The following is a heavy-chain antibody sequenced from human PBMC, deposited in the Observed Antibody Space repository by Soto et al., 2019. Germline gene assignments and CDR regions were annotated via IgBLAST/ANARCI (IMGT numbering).Heavy chain of an antibody. CDR1: GGSFSGYY. Sequence: PSETLSLTCAVYGGSFSGYYWSWIRQPPGKGLEWIGEINHSGSTNYNPSLKSRVTISVDTSKNQFSLKLSSVTAADTAVYYCAKQYCSGGSCYLDYWGQGTLVTVSS. CDR3: AKQYCSGGSCYLDY. D-gene: IGHD2-15*01. J-gene: IGHJ4*02. V-gene: IGHV4-34*01. CDR2: INHSGST.